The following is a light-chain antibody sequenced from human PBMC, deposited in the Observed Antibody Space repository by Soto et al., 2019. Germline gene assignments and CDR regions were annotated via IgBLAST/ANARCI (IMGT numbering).Light chain of an antibody. CDR2: DVS. CDR1: SSDVGGYNY. CDR3: CSYVGRNTYV. V-gene: IGLV2-11*01. J-gene: IGLJ1*01. Sequence: QSALTQPRSASGSPGQSITISCTGTSSDVGGYNYVSWYQQHPAKAPKLIIFDVSKRPSGVPNRFSGSKSGNTASLTISGLPAEDEADYYCCSYVGRNTYVFGTGTKLTVL.